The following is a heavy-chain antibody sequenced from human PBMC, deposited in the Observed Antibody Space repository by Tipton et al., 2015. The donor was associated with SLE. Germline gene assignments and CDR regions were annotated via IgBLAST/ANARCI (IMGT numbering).Heavy chain of an antibody. J-gene: IGHJ6*02. CDR3: ARVYSYYYGMDV. CDR1: GDSISSSNW. V-gene: IGHV4-4*02. Sequence: TLSLTCAVSGDSISSSNWWSWVRQPPGKGLEWIGEIYHSGSTNYNPSLKSRVTISVDKSKNQFSLKLSSVTAADTAMYYCARVYSYYYGMDVWGQGTTVTVSS. D-gene: IGHD1-26*01. CDR2: IYHSGST.